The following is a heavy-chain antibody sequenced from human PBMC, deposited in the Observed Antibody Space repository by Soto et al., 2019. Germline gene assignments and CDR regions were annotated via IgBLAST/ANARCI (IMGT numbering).Heavy chain of an antibody. J-gene: IGHJ6*02. CDR1: GGSISSSSYY. D-gene: IGHD6-19*01. CDR2: IYYSGST. CDR3: ARHIAVAGIEGMDV. V-gene: IGHV4-39*01. Sequence: QLQLQESGPGLVKPSETLSLTCTVSGGSISSSSYYWGWIRQPPGKGLEWIGSIYYSGSTYYNPSLKSRVTSSVDTSKNQFSLNLSSVTAADTAVSYCARHIAVAGIEGMDVWGQGTTVTVSS.